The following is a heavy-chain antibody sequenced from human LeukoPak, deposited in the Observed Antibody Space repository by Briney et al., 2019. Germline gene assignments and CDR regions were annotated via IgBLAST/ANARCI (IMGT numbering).Heavy chain of an antibody. CDR1: GYSFTNNW. CDR3: VRSPACSSGTCYPNWFDP. V-gene: IGHV5-51*01. Sequence: GESLQISCKGSGYSFTNNWIGWVRQLPGKGLEWMGITYPGDSNTRYSPSFQGQVTISADKSISSAYLQWSSLKASDTAMYYCVRSPACSSGTCYPNWFDPWGQGTLVTVSS. J-gene: IGHJ5*02. D-gene: IGHD2-15*01. CDR2: TYPGDSNT.